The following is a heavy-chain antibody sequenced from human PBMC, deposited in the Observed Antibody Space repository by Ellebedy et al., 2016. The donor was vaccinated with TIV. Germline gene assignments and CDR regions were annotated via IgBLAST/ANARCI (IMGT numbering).Heavy chain of an antibody. CDR2: LDARVGST. CDR3: ASVPSAGADF. J-gene: IGHJ4*02. D-gene: IGHD4-17*01. Sequence: ASVKVSCKASGYPFTKYYFHWIRQAPGQGLEWMGVLDARVGSTTYAETLQGRITMTRDTSTRTVYMELSSLRSDDTAVYYCASVPSAGADFWGQGTLVTVSS. V-gene: IGHV1-46*01. CDR1: GYPFTKYY.